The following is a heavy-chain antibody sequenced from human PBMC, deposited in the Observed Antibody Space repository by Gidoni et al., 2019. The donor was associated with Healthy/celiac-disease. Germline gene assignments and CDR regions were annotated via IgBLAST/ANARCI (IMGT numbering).Heavy chain of an antibody. CDR1: GFTFSSYG. D-gene: IGHD3-10*01. J-gene: IGHJ4*02. CDR3: AKDFMVRGVIKTVDY. CDR2: ISYDGSNK. V-gene: IGHV3-30*18. Sequence: QVQLVASGGGVVQPGRSLRLSCSASGFTFSSYGMHWVRQAPGKGLEWVAVISYDGSNKYYADSVKGRFTIARDNSKNTLYLQMNSLRAEDTAVYYCAKDFMVRGVIKTVDYWGQGTLVTVSS.